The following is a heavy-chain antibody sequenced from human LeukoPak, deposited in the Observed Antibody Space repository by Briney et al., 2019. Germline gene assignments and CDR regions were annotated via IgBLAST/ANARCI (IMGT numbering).Heavy chain of an antibody. Sequence: ASVKVSCKASGFTFTGYYIHWVRQAPGQGLEWMGWINPHSGGTNYAQKFQARVTMTRDTSISTAYMELSSLRSDDTAVYYCARDRGSEFGDSYYYGMDVWGQGTTVTVSS. CDR1: GFTFTGYY. V-gene: IGHV1-2*02. J-gene: IGHJ6*02. CDR2: INPHSGGT. CDR3: ARDRGSEFGDSYYYGMDV. D-gene: IGHD3-16*01.